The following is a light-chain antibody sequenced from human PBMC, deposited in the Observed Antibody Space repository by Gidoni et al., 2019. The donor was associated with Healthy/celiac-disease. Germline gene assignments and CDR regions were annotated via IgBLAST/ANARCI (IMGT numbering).Light chain of an antibody. CDR3: KKYNGAPRT. CDR1: QGISYY. Sequence: IQIPQPPSSLSASVGDRVTIACRASQGISYYFAWYQQKPGTVPTLLIYPASTLQSGVPSRLGGGGSGKDLTLTISGLQPEDVESYYGKKYNGAPRTFGQGTKVEIK. CDR2: PAS. V-gene: IGKV1-27*01. J-gene: IGKJ1*01.